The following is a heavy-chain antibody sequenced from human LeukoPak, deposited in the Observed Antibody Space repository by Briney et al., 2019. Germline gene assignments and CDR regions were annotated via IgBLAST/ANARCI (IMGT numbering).Heavy chain of an antibody. J-gene: IGHJ4*02. D-gene: IGHD3-10*01. V-gene: IGHV4-59*01. Sequence: PSETLSLTCTVSVGSLCLCHSCCMRQPPGKGLEWIGYIYYSRSTNYNPSLKSRVTISVDTSKNWFFLKMSCVTAADTAVYYCARVVDYGSGSYQVYWGQGTLVTVSS. CDR1: VGSLCLCH. CDR3: ARVVDYGSGSYQVY. CDR2: IYYSRST.